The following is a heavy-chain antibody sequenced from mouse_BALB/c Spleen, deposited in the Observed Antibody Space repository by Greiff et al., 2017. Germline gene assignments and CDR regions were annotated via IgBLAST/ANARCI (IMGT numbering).Heavy chain of an antibody. J-gene: IGHJ3*01. CDR1: GFNIKDTY. V-gene: IGHV14-3*02. D-gene: IGHD1-2*01. CDR3: ASGITTATFAY. Sequence: VQLQQSGAELVKPGASVKLSCTASGFNIKDTYMHWVKQRPEQGLEWIGRIDPANGNTKYDPKCQGKATITADTSSNTAYLQLSSLTSEDTAVYYSASGITTATFAYWGQGTLVTVSA. CDR2: IDPANGNT.